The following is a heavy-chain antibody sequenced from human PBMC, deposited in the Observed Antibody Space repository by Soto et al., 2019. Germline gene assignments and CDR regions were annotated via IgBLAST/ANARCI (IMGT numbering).Heavy chain of an antibody. D-gene: IGHD4-4*01. V-gene: IGHV4-59*08. J-gene: IGHJ4*01. CDR1: GGSVSSDY. Sequence: PSGTLSLTCTVSGGSVSSDYWSWIRQSPGKGLEWIGFIYYSGSTKYKPSLKSRVSISVDTSKNHFSLKVSSATAADTAVYYCARHSNRNYGLYYFDYWGLGALVTVSS. CDR3: ARHSNRNYGLYYFDY. CDR2: IYYSGST.